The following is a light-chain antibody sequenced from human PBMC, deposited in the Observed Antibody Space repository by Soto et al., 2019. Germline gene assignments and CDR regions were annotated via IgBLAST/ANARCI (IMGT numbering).Light chain of an antibody. CDR2: GAS. CDR3: QYYGNAPRT. CDR1: QCVPDHS. Sequence: EIVLTQSPGTLSLSPGAPATLSCRARQCVPDHSLAWYQQKPGQAPTFLIYGASYRATGIPDRFSGSGSGTDFSLTINRLEPEDFGVYYCQYYGNAPRTVGQGTRVEVK. V-gene: IGKV3-20*01. J-gene: IGKJ1*01.